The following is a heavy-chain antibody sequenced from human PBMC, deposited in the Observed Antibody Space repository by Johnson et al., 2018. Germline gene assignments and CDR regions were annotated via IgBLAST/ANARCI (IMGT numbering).Heavy chain of an antibody. D-gene: IGHD3-22*01. J-gene: IGHJ1*01. CDR1: GFTFDDYA. CDR3: AKDLRAGYYDSSCSLIPEYFQH. Sequence: VQLVESGGGLVQPGRSLRLSCAASGFTFDDYAMHWVRQAPGKGLAWVSGISWNSGSIGYADSVKGRFTIFRDHAKNSLYMQMNMGRAEDTALYYCAKDLRAGYYDSSCSLIPEYFQHWGQGTLVTVSS. CDR2: ISWNSGSI. V-gene: IGHV3-9*01.